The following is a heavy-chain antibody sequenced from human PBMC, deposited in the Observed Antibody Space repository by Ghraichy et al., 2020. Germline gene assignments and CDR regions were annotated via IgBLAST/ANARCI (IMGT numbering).Heavy chain of an antibody. D-gene: IGHD1-7*01. V-gene: IGHV4-39*01. J-gene: IGHJ6*02. Sequence: TLSLTCTVSGDSITSPDYHWGWIRQPPGKGLEWIGSFYYSGISYYSTSLKGRITISADTSRNQFSLSLNSATAADTAVFYCARINYKPHYYYSGIDVWGQGITVTVSS. CDR1: GDSITSPDYH. CDR2: FYYSGIS. CDR3: ARINYKPHYYYSGIDV.